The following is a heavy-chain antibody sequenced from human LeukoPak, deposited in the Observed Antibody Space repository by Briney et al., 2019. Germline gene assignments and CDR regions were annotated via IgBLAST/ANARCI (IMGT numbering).Heavy chain of an antibody. D-gene: IGHD3-10*01. CDR1: GYSFTTYW. Sequence: GESLKISCKGSGYSFTTYWIGWVRQMPGKGLEWMGIIYPGDSDTRYSQSFQGQVTISADKSISTAYLQWSSLKASDTAMYYCARHVTMVRGIIFYYYGMDVWGQGTTVTVSS. CDR3: ARHVTMVRGIIFYYYGMDV. CDR2: IYPGDSDT. V-gene: IGHV5-51*01. J-gene: IGHJ6*02.